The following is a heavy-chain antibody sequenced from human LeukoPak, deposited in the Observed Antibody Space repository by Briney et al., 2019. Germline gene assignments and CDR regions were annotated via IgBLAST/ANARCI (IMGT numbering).Heavy chain of an antibody. CDR1: GGTFSGYA. V-gene: IGHV1-69*01. CDR3: ARGVLYCSSTSCYRWFDP. CDR2: IIPIFGTA. J-gene: IGHJ5*02. D-gene: IGHD2-2*01. Sequence: GSSVKVSCKASGGTFSGYAISWVRQAPGQGLEWMGGIIPIFGTANYAQKFQGRVTITADESTSTAYMELSSLRSEDTAEYYCARGVLYCSSTSCYRWFDPWGQGTLVTVSS.